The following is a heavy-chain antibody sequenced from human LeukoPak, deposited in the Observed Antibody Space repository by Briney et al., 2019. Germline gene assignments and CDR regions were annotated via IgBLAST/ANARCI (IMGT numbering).Heavy chain of an antibody. CDR1: GFTFSHHY. CDR3: ARGGDQQLVPQHWYFDL. V-gene: IGHV3-11*04. CDR2: ITGSGSIV. J-gene: IGHJ2*01. D-gene: IGHD6-13*01. Sequence: GGSLRLSCAASGFTFSHHYMSWIRQGPGKGLGWLSYITGSGSIVYYADSVKGRFAVSRDNANNSLYLQLSGLRDEDTAVYYCARGGDQQLVPQHWYFDLWGRGTLVTVSS.